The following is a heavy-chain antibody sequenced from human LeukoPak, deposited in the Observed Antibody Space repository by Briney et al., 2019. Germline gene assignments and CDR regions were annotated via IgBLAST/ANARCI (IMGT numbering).Heavy chain of an antibody. Sequence: GRSLRLSCAASGFTFDDYAMHWVRQAPGKGLEWVSGISWNSGSIGYADSVKGRFTISGDNAKNSLYLQMNSLRAEDTAPYYCAKDPSGYNSPGGFDYWGQGTLVTVSS. J-gene: IGHJ4*02. CDR1: GFTFDDYA. CDR3: AKDPSGYNSPGGFDY. D-gene: IGHD5-24*01. CDR2: ISWNSGSI. V-gene: IGHV3-9*01.